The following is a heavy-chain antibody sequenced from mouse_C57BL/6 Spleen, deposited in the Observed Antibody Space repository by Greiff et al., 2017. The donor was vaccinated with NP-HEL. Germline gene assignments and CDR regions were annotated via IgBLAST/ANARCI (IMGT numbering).Heavy chain of an antibody. V-gene: IGHV3-1*01. D-gene: IGHD1-1*01. CDR2: ISYSGST. Sequence: EVKLMESGPGMVKPSQSLSLTCTVTGYSITSGYDWHWIRHFPGNKLEWMGYISYSGSTNYNPSLKSRISITHDTSKNHFFLKLNSVTTEDTATYYCAREDYYGRVPYWYFDVWGTGTTVTVSS. CDR1: GYSITSGYD. J-gene: IGHJ1*03. CDR3: AREDYYGRVPYWYFDV.